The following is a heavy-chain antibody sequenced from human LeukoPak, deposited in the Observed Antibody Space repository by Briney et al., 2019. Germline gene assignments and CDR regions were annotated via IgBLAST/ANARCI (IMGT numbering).Heavy chain of an antibody. CDR2: ISSSSSYI. Sequence: GGSLRLSCAASGFTFSSYWMSWVRQAPGKGLEWVSSISSSSSYIYYADSVKGRFTISRDNAKNSLYLQMNSLRAEDTAVYYCARLDGGVGAFDIWGQGTMVTVSS. CDR1: GFTFSSYW. J-gene: IGHJ3*02. V-gene: IGHV3-21*01. D-gene: IGHD2-8*02. CDR3: ARLDGGVGAFDI.